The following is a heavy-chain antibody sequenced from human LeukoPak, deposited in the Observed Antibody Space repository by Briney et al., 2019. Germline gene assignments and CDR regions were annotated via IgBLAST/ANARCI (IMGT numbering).Heavy chain of an antibody. CDR3: ARRTSYCSGGSCFDY. D-gene: IGHD2-15*01. J-gene: IGHJ4*02. V-gene: IGHV5-51*01. CDR2: IYPGDSDT. CDR1: GYSFTSYW. Sequence: GESLKISCKGSGYSFTSYWIGWVRQMPGKGLEWMGIIYPGDSDTRYSSSFQGQVTISADKSISTAYLQWSSLKASDTAMYYCARRTSYCSGGSCFDYWGQGTLVTVSS.